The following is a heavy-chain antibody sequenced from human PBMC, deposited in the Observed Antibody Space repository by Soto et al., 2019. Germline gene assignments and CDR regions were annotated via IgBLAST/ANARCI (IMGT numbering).Heavy chain of an antibody. Sequence: SETLSLTCAVYGGSFSGQYWSWIRQPPGKGLEWIGEINHSGSINYNPSLESRVTISEDTSKNQFSLKLSSVTAADTALYYCLRHEQWVGLNVYWGRGALVTVSS. CDR3: LRHEQWVGLNVY. CDR1: GGSFSGQY. V-gene: IGHV4-34*01. J-gene: IGHJ4*02. D-gene: IGHD1-26*01. CDR2: INHSGSI.